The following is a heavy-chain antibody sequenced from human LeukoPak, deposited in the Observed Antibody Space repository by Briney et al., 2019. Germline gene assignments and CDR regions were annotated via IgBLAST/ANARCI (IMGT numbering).Heavy chain of an antibody. J-gene: IGHJ4*02. Sequence: GGSLRLSCAASGFTFSNAYMSWVRQAPGKGLEWVGRIKRKTDGGTIDYAAPVKGRFIISRDDSKNTLSLQMDSLKTEDTAVYYCSTLAYCGGDCFDVDCWGQGTLVTVSS. CDR2: IKRKTDGGTI. V-gene: IGHV3-15*01. CDR1: GFTFSNAY. D-gene: IGHD2-21*02. CDR3: STLAYCGGDCFDVDC.